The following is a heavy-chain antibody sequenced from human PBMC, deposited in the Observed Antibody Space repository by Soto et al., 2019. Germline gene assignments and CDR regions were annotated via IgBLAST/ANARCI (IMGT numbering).Heavy chain of an antibody. D-gene: IGHD4-17*01. V-gene: IGHV4-34*01. J-gene: IGHJ6*02. CDR2: INHSGST. Sequence: SETLSLTCAVYGGSFSGYYWSWIRQPPGKGLEWIGEINHSGSTNYNPSLKSRVTISVDTSKNQFSLKLSSVTAADTAVYYCARGLVTSYGMDVWGQGTTVTVSS. CDR1: GGSFSGYY. CDR3: ARGLVTSYGMDV.